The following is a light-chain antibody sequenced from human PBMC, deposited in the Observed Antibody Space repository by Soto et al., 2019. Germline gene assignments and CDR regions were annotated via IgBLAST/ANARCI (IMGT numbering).Light chain of an antibody. CDR2: KAS. CDR3: QQYETFSGT. V-gene: IGKV1-5*03. J-gene: IGKJ1*01. CDR1: QSTSSY. Sequence: DIQMTQSPSTLSASVGDRVTITCRASQSTSSYLAWYQQKPGKAPKLLIYKASSLESGVPSRVSGSGSGTEFTLTISSLQPDDFATYYCQQYETFSGTFGPGTKVDIK.